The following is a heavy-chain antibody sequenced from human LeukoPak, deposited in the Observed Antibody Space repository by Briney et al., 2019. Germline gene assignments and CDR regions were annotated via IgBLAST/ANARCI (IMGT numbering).Heavy chain of an antibody. Sequence: SETLSLTCTVSGGSISSYYWSWIRQPPGKGLEWIGYIYYSGSTNYNPSLKSRVTISVDTSKNQFSLKLSSVTAADTAVYYCARTQQVAGIGWPFDYWGQGTLVTVSS. D-gene: IGHD6-19*01. CDR1: GGSISSYY. CDR3: ARTQQVAGIGWPFDY. CDR2: IYYSGST. J-gene: IGHJ4*02. V-gene: IGHV4-59*08.